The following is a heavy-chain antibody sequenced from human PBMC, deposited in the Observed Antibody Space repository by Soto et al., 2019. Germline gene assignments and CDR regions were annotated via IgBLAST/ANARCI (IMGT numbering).Heavy chain of an antibody. CDR2: FDPEDGET. CDR3: ATGWHSSGSYMVDY. Sequence: ASVKVSCKVSGYTLTELSMHWVRQAPGKGLEWMGGFDPEDGETIYAQKFQGRVTMTEDTSTDTAYMELSSLRSEDTAVYYCATGWHSSGSYMVDYWGQGTLVPVSS. J-gene: IGHJ4*02. V-gene: IGHV1-24*01. CDR1: GYTLTELS. D-gene: IGHD6-19*01.